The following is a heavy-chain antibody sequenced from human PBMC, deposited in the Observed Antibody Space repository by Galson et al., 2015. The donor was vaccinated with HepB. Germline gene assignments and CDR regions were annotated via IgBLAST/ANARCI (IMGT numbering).Heavy chain of an antibody. V-gene: IGHV3-66*01. CDR3: ARKEGGGVYWYFDL. Sequence: SLRLSCAASGFTVSSNYMSWVRQAPGKGLEWVSVIYSGGSTYYADSVKGRFTISRDNSKNTLYLQMNSLRAEDTAVYYCARKEGGGVYWYFDLWGRGTLVTVSS. J-gene: IGHJ2*01. CDR2: IYSGGST. D-gene: IGHD2-15*01. CDR1: GFTVSSNY.